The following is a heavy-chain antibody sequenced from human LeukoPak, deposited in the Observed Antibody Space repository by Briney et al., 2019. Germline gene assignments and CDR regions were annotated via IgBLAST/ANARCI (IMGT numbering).Heavy chain of an antibody. D-gene: IGHD3-3*01. CDR1: GFTFSTYW. CDR3: ARAEWSNWYFDL. J-gene: IGHJ2*01. CDR2: IKQDGSEK. V-gene: IGHV3-7*03. Sequence: GGSLRLSGAASGFTFSTYWMNWVRQAPGKGLEGVANIKQDGSEKYYVDSVKGRFTLSRDSAKNSLYLQMNSLRAEDTAVYYCARAEWSNWYFDLWGRGTLVTVSS.